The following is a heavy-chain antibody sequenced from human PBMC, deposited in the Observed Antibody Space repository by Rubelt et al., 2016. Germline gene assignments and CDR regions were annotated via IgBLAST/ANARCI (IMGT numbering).Heavy chain of an antibody. D-gene: IGHD4-17*01. V-gene: IGHV3-21*01. CDR3: ARDPDDYGDLDY. J-gene: IGHJ4*02. CDR2: ISSSSSYI. Sequence: EVQLVESGGGLIQPGGSLRLSCAASGFTISRNYMSWVRQAPGKGLEWVSSISSSSSYIYYADSVKGRFTISRDNAKNSLYLQMNSLRAEDTAVYYCARDPDDYGDLDYWGQGTLVTVSS. CDR1: GFTISRNY.